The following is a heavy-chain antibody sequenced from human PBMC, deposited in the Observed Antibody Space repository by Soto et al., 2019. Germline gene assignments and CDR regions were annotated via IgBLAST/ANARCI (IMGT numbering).Heavy chain of an antibody. CDR2: IYYSGTT. Sequence: SETLSLTCGVFGYSISSSNWWGWIRQPPGKGLEWIGYIYYSGTTYYNPSLKSRVTMSVDTSKNQFSLKLTSVTAADTAVYYCARASTIVYWGQGTLVTVSS. CDR3: ARASTIVY. CDR1: GYSISSSNW. J-gene: IGHJ4*02. D-gene: IGHD6-6*01. V-gene: IGHV4-28*03.